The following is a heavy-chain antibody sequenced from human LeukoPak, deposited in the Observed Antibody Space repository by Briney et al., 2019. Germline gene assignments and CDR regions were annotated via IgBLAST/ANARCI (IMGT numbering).Heavy chain of an antibody. V-gene: IGHV1-8*01. CDR3: ARAPRSWGFDY. CDR2: MNPNSGAT. D-gene: IGHD7-27*01. Sequence: ASVKVSCKASGYTFTSYDFNWLRQATGQGPEWMGWMNPNSGATGYAQKFRGRVTMTRSASINTAYMELTNLRSEDTAVYYYARAPRSWGFDYWGQGTLVTVSS. CDR1: GYTFTSYD. J-gene: IGHJ4*02.